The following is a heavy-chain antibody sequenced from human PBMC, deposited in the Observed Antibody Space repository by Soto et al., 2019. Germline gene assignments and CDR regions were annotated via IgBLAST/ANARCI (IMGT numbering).Heavy chain of an antibody. CDR3: AREKRANGYFDY. CDR1: GFTFSNYL. D-gene: IGHD6-25*01. Sequence: EVQLVESGGGLVQPGGSLRLSCAASGFTFSNYLMSWVCQAPGKGLEWVANIKQDGSEKYYVASVNGRFTISRDNAKNSLYLQMNSLRADDTAVYYCAREKRANGYFDYWGQGTLVTVSS. J-gene: IGHJ4*02. CDR2: IKQDGSEK. V-gene: IGHV3-7*01.